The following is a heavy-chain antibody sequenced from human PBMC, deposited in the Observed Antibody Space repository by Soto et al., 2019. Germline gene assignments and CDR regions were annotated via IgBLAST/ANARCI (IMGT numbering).Heavy chain of an antibody. CDR2: ISGSGFKK. J-gene: IGHJ5*02. V-gene: IGHV3-23*01. D-gene: IGHD1-26*01. CDR3: AKNQGVELVPLATVDWFDP. CDR1: GFIFENFG. Sequence: WGSLRLSCAASGFIFENFGIIWCRQSPLKWLEWISSISGSGFKKYYADSVKGRFTISRDNSKSTVYLELNNLSAEDTAVYHCAKNQGVELVPLATVDWFDPWGQGSVVTVSS.